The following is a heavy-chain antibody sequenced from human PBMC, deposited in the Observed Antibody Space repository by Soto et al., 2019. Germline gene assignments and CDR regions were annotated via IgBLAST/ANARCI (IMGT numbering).Heavy chain of an antibody. Sequence: EVQLVESGGGLVQPGRSLRLSCAASGFTFDDYAMHWVRQAPGKGLEWVSGISWNSGSIGYADSVKGRFTISRDNAKNSLYLQMNSLRAEDTALYYCAKRSSSSYWYLDLWGRGTLVTVSS. CDR2: ISWNSGSI. D-gene: IGHD6-6*01. J-gene: IGHJ2*01. CDR3: AKRSSSSYWYLDL. CDR1: GFTFDDYA. V-gene: IGHV3-9*01.